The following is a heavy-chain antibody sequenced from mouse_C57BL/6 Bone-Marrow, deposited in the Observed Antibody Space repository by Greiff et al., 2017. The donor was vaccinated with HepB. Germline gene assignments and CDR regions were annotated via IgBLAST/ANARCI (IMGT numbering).Heavy chain of an antibody. CDR1: GFTFSSYG. D-gene: IGHD1-1*01. CDR3: ARHLDGSSPHYFDY. J-gene: IGHJ2*01. Sequence: EVHLVESGADLVKPGGSLKLSCAASGFTFSSYGMSWVRQTPDQRLEWVATISSGGSYTYYPDSVKGRFTISRDNAKNTLYLQMSSLKSEDTAMYYCARHLDGSSPHYFDYWGQGTTLTVSS. V-gene: IGHV5-6*01. CDR2: ISSGGSYT.